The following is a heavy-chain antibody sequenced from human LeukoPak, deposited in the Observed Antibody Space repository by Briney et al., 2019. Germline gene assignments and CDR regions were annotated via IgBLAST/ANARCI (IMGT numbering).Heavy chain of an antibody. CDR2: INHSGST. J-gene: IGHJ4*02. CDR3: ARGLYDFWSGYPKYYFDY. D-gene: IGHD3-3*01. Sequence: PSETLSLTCAVSGGSFSGYYWSWIRQPPGKGLEWIGEINHSGSTNYNPSLKSRVTISVDTSKNQFSLKLSSVTAADTAVYYCARGLYDFWSGYPKYYFDYWGQGTLVTVSS. V-gene: IGHV4-34*01. CDR1: GGSFSGYY.